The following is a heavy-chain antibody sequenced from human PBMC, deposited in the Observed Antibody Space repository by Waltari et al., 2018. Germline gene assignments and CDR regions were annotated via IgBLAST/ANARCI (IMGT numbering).Heavy chain of an antibody. CDR3: ARELELRYYNWFDP. V-gene: IGHV1-69*01. Sequence: QVQLVQSGAEVKKHGSSVKAPCKPSGGTFSSYAISWVRQAPGQGLEWMGGIIPIFGTANYAQKVQGRVTITADESTSTAYMELSSLRSEDTAVYYCARELELRYYNWFDPWGQGTLVTVSS. J-gene: IGHJ5*02. CDR1: GGTFSSYA. D-gene: IGHD1-7*01. CDR2: IIPIFGTA.